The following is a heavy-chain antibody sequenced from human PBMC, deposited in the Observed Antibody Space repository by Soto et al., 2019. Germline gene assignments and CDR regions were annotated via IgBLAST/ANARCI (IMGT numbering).Heavy chain of an antibody. J-gene: IGHJ5*02. Sequence: PSETLSLTCTVSGGSISRNYWSWIRQPPGKGLEWIGYIYYSGSTNYNPSLKSRVTISVDTSKNQFSLKLSSVTAADTALYYCARLPWADYGGIFEPWGQGTLVTVSS. CDR1: GGSISRNY. CDR3: ARLPWADYGGIFEP. CDR2: IYYSGST. V-gene: IGHV4-59*01. D-gene: IGHD4-17*01.